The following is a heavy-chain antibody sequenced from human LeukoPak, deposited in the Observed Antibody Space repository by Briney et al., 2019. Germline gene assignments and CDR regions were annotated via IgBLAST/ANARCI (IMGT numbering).Heavy chain of an antibody. CDR1: GYSLTSYW. Sequence: GESLKISCKGSGYSLTSYWIGWVRQLPGKGLEWMGIIYPGDSDTRYSPSFQGQVTISADKSISTAYLQWSSLKASDTAMYYCARSTPSIAESSAFDIWGQGTMVTVSS. J-gene: IGHJ3*02. CDR3: ARSTPSIAESSAFDI. V-gene: IGHV5-51*01. D-gene: IGHD6-6*01. CDR2: IYPGDSDT.